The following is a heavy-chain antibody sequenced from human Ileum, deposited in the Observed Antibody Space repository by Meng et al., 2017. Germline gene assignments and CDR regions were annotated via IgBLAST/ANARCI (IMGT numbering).Heavy chain of an antibody. V-gene: IGHV3-74*01. CDR2: IHKDGSAT. D-gene: IGHD1-26*01. CDR3: ARDSEAVGATIDY. J-gene: IGHJ4*02. CDR1: GFTFSNYW. Sequence: EVHLVESGGDLIQPGGSLRLSCAASGFTFSNYWMHWVRQAPGKGLVWVSRIHKDGSATAYADSVKGRSTISRDNAKNTLYLQMNSLRVEDTAVYYCARDSEAVGATIDYWGQGTLVTVSS.